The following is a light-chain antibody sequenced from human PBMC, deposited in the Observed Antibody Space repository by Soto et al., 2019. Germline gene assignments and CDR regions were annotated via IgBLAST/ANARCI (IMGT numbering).Light chain of an antibody. CDR1: SSNIGNNH. J-gene: IGLJ3*02. CDR3: AAWDDSLSGWV. Sequence: QAVVTQPTSASGTPGQRVTISCSGSSSNIGNNHVYWYQQLPGTAPKVLIYKNNQRPSGVPDRFSGSKSGTSASLAISGLRSEDEADYYCAAWDDSLSGWVFGGGTKLTVL. V-gene: IGLV1-47*01. CDR2: KNN.